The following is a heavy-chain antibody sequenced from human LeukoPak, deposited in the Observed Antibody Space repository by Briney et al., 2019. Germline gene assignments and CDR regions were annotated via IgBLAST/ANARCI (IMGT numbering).Heavy chain of an antibody. CDR3: AKDVAVAGRGHYFDY. D-gene: IGHD6-19*01. CDR2: ISGGGGIT. V-gene: IGHV3-23*01. CDR1: GFTFSSYA. Sequence: GGSLRFSCAASGFTFSSYAMSWVRQAPGKGLEWVSAISGGGGITYYADSVKGRFTISRDNSKNTLYLQMNSLRAEDTAVYYCAKDVAVAGRGHYFDYWGQGTLVTVSS. J-gene: IGHJ4*02.